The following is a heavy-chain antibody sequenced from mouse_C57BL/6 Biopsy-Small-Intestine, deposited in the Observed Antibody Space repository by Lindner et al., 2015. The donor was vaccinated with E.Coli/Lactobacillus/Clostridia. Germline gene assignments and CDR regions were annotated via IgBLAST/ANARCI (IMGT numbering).Heavy chain of an antibody. CDR2: ISAYNGHT. V-gene: IGHV14-4*02. J-gene: IGHJ1*01. CDR1: GYSNNYYG. D-gene: IGHD1-1*01. CDR3: ASTHITIFDYYGMDV. Sequence: SVKVSCKGYGYSNNYYGISWVRQAPGQGLEWMGWISAYNGHTNYAQNFQGRVTLTTDKSTNTAYMDLRSLRSDDTAVYYCASTHITIFDYYGMDVWGQGTTVTVSS.